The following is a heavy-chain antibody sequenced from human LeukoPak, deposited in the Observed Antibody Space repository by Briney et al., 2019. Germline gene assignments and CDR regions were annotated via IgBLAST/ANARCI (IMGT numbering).Heavy chain of an antibody. Sequence: SETLSLTCAVYSGSFSNYYWSWIRQPPGKGLEWSGEINQSGSTNYNPPPKSRVTISLDTPKNHFSLKLSYVTAADTAVYYCARGGGYSGSYLRTRGGRLNFDYWGQRTLVTVSS. D-gene: IGHD1-26*01. CDR1: SGSFSNYY. V-gene: IGHV4-34*01. J-gene: IGHJ4*02. CDR3: ARGGGYSGSYLRTRGGRLNFDY. CDR2: INQSGST.